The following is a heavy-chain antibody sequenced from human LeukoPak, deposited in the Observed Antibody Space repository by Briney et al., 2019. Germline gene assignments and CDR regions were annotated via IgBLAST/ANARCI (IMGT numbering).Heavy chain of an antibody. J-gene: IGHJ5*02. V-gene: IGHV4-59*01. D-gene: IGHD2/OR15-2a*01. CDR1: GASLSSYY. Sequence: SETLSLTCSVSGASLSSYYWDWLRQSPGKGLEWIGYISDTGKTDSNPSLKSRVSISLDMSKKQFSLRLRSVTAADSAVYYCATGYYESFATWGPGILVTVSS. CDR2: ISDTGKT. CDR3: ATGYYESFAT.